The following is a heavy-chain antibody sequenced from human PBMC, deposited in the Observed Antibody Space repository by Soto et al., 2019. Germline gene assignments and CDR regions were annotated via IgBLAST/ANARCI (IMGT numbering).Heavy chain of an antibody. Sequence: ASVKVSCKGFGYSFMKYGINWVRQAPGQGREWVGWISPYSGYTHSAQKFHGRLTLTTDTAASTAYMELRILRSADTALYYCAREASVLIPAAQPSRFDSWGQGXLVTVSS. CDR1: GYSFMKYG. CDR3: AREASVLIPAAQPSRFDS. D-gene: IGHD2-2*01. J-gene: IGHJ4*02. CDR2: ISPYSGYT. V-gene: IGHV1-18*01.